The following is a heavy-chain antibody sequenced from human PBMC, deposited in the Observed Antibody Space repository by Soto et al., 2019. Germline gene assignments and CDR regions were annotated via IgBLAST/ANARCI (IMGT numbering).Heavy chain of an antibody. V-gene: IGHV3-30*18. Sequence: GGSLRLSCAASGFTFSSYGMHWVRQAPGKGLEWVAVISYDGSNKYYADSVKGRFTISRDNSKNTLYLQMNSLRAEDTAVYYCAKDDGGWYVFIDYSGQGTLVTVSS. CDR3: AKDDGGWYVFIDY. J-gene: IGHJ4*02. CDR2: ISYDGSNK. D-gene: IGHD6-19*01. CDR1: GFTFSSYG.